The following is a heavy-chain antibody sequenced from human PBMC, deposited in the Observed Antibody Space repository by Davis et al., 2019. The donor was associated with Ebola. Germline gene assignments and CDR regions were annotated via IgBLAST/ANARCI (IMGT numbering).Heavy chain of an antibody. CDR2: INPNFGGK. V-gene: IGHV1-2*06. CDR1: GYTFTSYA. J-gene: IGHJ4*02. CDR3: ASERIAVTGP. D-gene: IGHD6-19*01. Sequence: ASVKVSCKASGYTFTSYAMNWVRQAPGQGLEWMGRINPNFGGKIFAQKFQDRLSMTVDTSVNTVYMELDSLTSDDTAVYYCASERIAVTGPGGQGTLVTVSS.